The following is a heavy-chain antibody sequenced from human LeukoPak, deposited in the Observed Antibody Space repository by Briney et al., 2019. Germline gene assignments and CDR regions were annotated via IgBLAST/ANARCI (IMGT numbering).Heavy chain of an antibody. CDR3: ARDSNFYGSGAYYDTFDM. CDR2: INNDGSSA. V-gene: IGHV3-74*01. D-gene: IGHD3-22*01. CDR1: GFTFNNYW. Sequence: GGSLRLSCAASGFTFNNYWIHWVRQVPGKGLVWVSRINNDGSSASYVDSVKGRFTISRDNAKNSVYLQMDSLSAEDTALYYCARDSNFYGSGAYYDTFDMWGQGTMVTVSS. J-gene: IGHJ3*02.